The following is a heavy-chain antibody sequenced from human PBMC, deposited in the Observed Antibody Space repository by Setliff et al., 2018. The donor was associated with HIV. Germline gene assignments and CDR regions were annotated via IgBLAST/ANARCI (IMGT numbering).Heavy chain of an antibody. CDR2: VDPEDGET. V-gene: IGHV1-69-2*01. Sequence: ASVKVSCKASGYTFIDYFMHWVQQAPGKELEWMGRVDPEDGETMYAEKFQGRVTITADSSTDTVFLEMNGLRSEDTAMYFCARDRDDSVTGHFNRFDPWGQGTLVTV. D-gene: IGHD3-9*01. CDR1: GYTFIDYF. J-gene: IGHJ5*02. CDR3: ARDRDDSVTGHFNRFDP.